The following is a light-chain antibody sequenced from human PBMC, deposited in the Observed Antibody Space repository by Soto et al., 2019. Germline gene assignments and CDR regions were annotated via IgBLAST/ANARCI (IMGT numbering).Light chain of an antibody. Sequence: EIVLTQSPGTLSLSPGERATLSCRASQSVSNNYLAWYQQKPGQAPRLLIYGASNRATGIPDRFSGSGSGTDFTLTISRLEPEDFAVYFCQQYATSPLAFGGGTKVDI. CDR1: QSVSNNY. CDR2: GAS. J-gene: IGKJ4*01. CDR3: QQYATSPLA. V-gene: IGKV3-20*01.